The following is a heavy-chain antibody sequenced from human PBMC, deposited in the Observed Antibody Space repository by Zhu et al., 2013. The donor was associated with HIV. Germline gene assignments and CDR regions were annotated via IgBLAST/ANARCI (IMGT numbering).Heavy chain of an antibody. CDR2: INHSGST. D-gene: IGHD3-10*01. Sequence: QVQLQQWGAGLLKPSETLSLTCAVYGGSFSGYYWSWIRQPPGKGLEWIGEINHSGSTNYNPSLKSRVTISVDTSKNQFSLKLSSVTAADTAVYYCARGLGSGRRRFDYWGQGNPGHRSPQ. CDR3: ARGLGSGRRRFDY. V-gene: IGHV4-34*01. J-gene: IGHJ4*02. CDR1: GGSFSGYY.